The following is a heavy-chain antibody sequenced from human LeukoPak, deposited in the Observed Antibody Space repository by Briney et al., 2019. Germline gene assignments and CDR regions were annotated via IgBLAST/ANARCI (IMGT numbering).Heavy chain of an antibody. CDR3: AKAGIGVVGYFDY. V-gene: IGHV3-23*01. CDR2: ISGSGGST. CDR1: GFAFSSFA. Sequence: HPGGSLRLSCAASGFAFSSFAMGWVRQAPGKGLEWVSAISGSGGSTYYADSVKGRFTISRDNSKNTLYLQMNSLRDEDTALYYCAKAGIGVVGYFDYWGQGTLVTVSS. J-gene: IGHJ4*02. D-gene: IGHD6-19*01.